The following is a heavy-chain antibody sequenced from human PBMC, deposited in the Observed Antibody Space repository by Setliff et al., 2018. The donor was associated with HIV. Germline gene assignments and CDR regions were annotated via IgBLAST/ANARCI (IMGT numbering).Heavy chain of an antibody. D-gene: IGHD3-22*01. J-gene: IGHJ4*02. Sequence: GGSLRLSCAASGFTFNNYWMAWVRQAPGKGLVWVFGMNTDGSSTRYADSVKGRFTISRDNAKNMLYLQMNSLSADDTAVYYCVRGSGYYYFDNWGQGALVTVSS. CDR2: MNTDGSST. CDR1: GFTFNNYW. CDR3: VRGSGYYYFDN. V-gene: IGHV3-74*01.